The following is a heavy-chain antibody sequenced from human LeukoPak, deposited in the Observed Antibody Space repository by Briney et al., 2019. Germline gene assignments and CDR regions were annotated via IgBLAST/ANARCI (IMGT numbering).Heavy chain of an antibody. CDR1: GGSISSSSYY. CDR2: IYYSGTT. CDR3: ARHQSMTWFDP. V-gene: IGHV4-39*01. J-gene: IGHJ5*02. Sequence: PSETLSLTCTVSGGSISSSSYYWGWIRQPPGKGLEWIGSIYYSGTTYYNPSLQSRVTISVDTSKNQFSLKLSSVTAADTAVYYCARHQSMTWFDPWGQGTLVTVSS.